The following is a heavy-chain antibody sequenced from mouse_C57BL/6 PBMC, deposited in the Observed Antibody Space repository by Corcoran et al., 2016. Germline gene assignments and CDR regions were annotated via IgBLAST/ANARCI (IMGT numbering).Heavy chain of an antibody. CDR1: GYTFTDYY. CDR2: IYPGSGNT. Sequence: QVQLKQSGAELVRPGASVKMSCKPSGYTFTDYYINWVKQRPGQGLEWIARIYPGSGNTYYNEKFKGKATLTAEKSSSTAYMQLSSLTSEDSAVYFCARKGEIYFDYWGQGTTLTVSS. J-gene: IGHJ2*01. V-gene: IGHV1-76*01. CDR3: ARKGEIYFDY.